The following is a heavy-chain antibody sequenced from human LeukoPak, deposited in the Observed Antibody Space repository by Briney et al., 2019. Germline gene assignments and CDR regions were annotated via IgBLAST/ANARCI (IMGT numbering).Heavy chain of an antibody. Sequence: GGSLRLSCAASGFNFSSYAMSWVRQAPGKGLEWVSAISGSGGSTYYADSVKGRFAISRDNSKNTLYLQMNSLRAEDTAVYYCAKDLTYYDSRGFDYWGQGTLVTVSS. CDR1: GFNFSSYA. V-gene: IGHV3-23*01. J-gene: IGHJ4*02. CDR3: AKDLTYYDSRGFDY. CDR2: ISGSGGST. D-gene: IGHD3-22*01.